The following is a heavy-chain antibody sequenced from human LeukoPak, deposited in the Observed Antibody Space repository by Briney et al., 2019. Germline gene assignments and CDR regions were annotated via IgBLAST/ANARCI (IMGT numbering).Heavy chain of an antibody. V-gene: IGHV3-48*02. Sequence: GGSLRLSCATSGFTFSAYSMIWVRQTPGKGLECLSYITSSSDSIHYADSVRGRFTVSRDNAKNSLYLQMNSLRDEDTAVYYCARDPGYSRPFSYGYFDHWGQGTLVTVSS. CDR3: ARDPGYSRPFSYGYFDH. CDR2: ITSSSDSI. CDR1: GFTFSAYS. J-gene: IGHJ4*02. D-gene: IGHD1-26*01.